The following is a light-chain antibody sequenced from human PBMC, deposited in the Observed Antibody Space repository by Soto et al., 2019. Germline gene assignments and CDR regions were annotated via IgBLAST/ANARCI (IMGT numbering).Light chain of an antibody. Sequence: DIQMTQSPSTLSASVGDRVTITCRASQSISSWLAWYQQKPGKAPKLLIYDASSLESGVPSRFSGSGSGTEFNLTLSSLQPDDFATYYCQQYNSYSPVTFGQGTKLEIK. J-gene: IGKJ2*01. CDR3: QQYNSYSPVT. V-gene: IGKV1-5*01. CDR2: DAS. CDR1: QSISSW.